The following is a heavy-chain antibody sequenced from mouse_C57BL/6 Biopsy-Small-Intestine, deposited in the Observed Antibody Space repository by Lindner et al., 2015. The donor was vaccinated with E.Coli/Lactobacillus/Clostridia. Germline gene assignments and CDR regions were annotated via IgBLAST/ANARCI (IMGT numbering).Heavy chain of an antibody. D-gene: IGHD2-1*01. J-gene: IGHJ4*01. V-gene: IGHV1S26*01. Sequence: SVKVSCKASGNIFTGYYMHWIRQAPGQGLEWMGRINPRSGGTTYAQRFQDRVTMTWDTSNNTAYMDLSRLTSDDTAVYYCANHPAGKLEYWGQGTLVSVSS. CDR1: GNIFTGYY. CDR3: ANHPAGKLEY. CDR2: INPRSGGT.